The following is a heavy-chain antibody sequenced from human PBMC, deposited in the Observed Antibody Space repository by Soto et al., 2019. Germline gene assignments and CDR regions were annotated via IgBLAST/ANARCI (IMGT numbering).Heavy chain of an antibody. CDR1: GGTFSSYT. V-gene: IGHV1-69*08. D-gene: IGHD2-15*01. CDR2: IIPILGIA. Sequence: QVQLVQSGAEVKKPGSSVKVSCKASGGTFSSYTISWVRQAPGQGLEWMGRIIPILGIANYAQKFQGRVTITADKSTSTANMELSSLRSEDTAVYYCRGDGGYCSGGSCRFPFFFDYWGQGTLVTVSS. CDR3: RGDGGYCSGGSCRFPFFFDY. J-gene: IGHJ4*02.